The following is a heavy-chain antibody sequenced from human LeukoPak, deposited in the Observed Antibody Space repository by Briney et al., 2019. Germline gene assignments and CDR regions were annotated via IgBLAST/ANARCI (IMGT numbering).Heavy chain of an antibody. CDR1: GYTFTNYG. CDR2: ISPDNDYT. Sequence: GASVKVSCKASGYTFTNYGITWVRQAPGQGLEWMGWISPDNDYTNYAQKFRVRFSMTSDTSTSTAYMELRSLRSDDTAVYYCARLPTMVRGDPYSYYGMDVWGQGTTVTVSS. CDR3: ARLPTMVRGDPYSYYGMDV. J-gene: IGHJ6*02. D-gene: IGHD3-10*01. V-gene: IGHV1-18*01.